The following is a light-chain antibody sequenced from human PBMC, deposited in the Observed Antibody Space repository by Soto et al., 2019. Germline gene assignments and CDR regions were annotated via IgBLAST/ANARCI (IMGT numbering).Light chain of an antibody. V-gene: IGKV3-20*01. CDR1: QTVRGAF. Sequence: IVLTQSPATLSLSPGDTGTVSCRASQTVRGAFLAWYQQKPGQAPRLLLYGASKRATGIPDRFSGSGSGTEVTLTISGLEAEDFAVYYCLQFDNSRTFGQGNKVEI. CDR2: GAS. J-gene: IGKJ1*01. CDR3: LQFDNSRT.